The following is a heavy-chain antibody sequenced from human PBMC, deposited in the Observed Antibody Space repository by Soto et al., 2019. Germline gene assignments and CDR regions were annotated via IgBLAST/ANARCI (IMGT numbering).Heavy chain of an antibody. CDR1: GGTFSSYA. J-gene: IGHJ4*02. CDR2: IIPIFGTA. Sequence: SVKVSCKVSGGTFSSYAISWVRQAPGQGLEWMGGIIPIFGTANYAQKFQGRVTITADESTSTAYMELSSLRSEDTAVYYCARDGSRQPLYFDYWGQGTLVTVSS. V-gene: IGHV1-69*13. CDR3: ARDGSRQPLYFDY. D-gene: IGHD1-1*01.